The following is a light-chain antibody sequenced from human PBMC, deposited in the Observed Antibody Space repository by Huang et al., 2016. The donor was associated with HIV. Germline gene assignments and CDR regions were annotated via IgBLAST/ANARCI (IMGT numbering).Light chain of an antibody. V-gene: IGKV4-1*01. CDR3: QQYYSASIT. Sequence: DIVMTQSPGSLTVSLGERASINCTSSQPLLSTANNKSYLAWYQQKPRQPPKALIYWASNRESGVPERFSGSGSGTDFTLTISSLQAEDVALYYCQQYYSASITFGQGHEWR. CDR1: QPLLSTANNKSY. CDR2: WAS. J-gene: IGKJ5*01.